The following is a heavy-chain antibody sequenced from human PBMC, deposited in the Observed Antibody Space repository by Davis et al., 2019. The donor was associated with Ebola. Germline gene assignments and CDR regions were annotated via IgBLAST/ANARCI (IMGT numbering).Heavy chain of an antibody. Sequence: HTGGSLRLSCAASGFTFSSYWMHWVRQAPGKGLVWVSRINSDGSSTSYADSVKGRFTISRDNAKNTLYLQMNSLRAEDTAVYYCARGWDTIFGVSYGMDVWGQGTTVTVSS. V-gene: IGHV3-74*01. CDR3: ARGWDTIFGVSYGMDV. D-gene: IGHD3-3*01. CDR1: GFTFSSYW. CDR2: INSDGSST. J-gene: IGHJ6*02.